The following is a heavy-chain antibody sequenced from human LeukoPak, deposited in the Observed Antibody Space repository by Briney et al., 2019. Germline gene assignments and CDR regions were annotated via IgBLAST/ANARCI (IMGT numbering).Heavy chain of an antibody. J-gene: IGHJ4*02. Sequence: ASETLSLTCTVSGYSISSGFYWDWIRQPPEKGLEWIGSIHHSGSTYYNPSLQSRVTISGDTSKNQFSLKLRSVTAADTAVYYCARESPSNYDILTPFDNWGQGTLVTVSS. D-gene: IGHD3-9*01. CDR2: IHHSGST. CDR1: GYSISSGFY. CDR3: ARESPSNYDILTPFDN. V-gene: IGHV4-38-2*02.